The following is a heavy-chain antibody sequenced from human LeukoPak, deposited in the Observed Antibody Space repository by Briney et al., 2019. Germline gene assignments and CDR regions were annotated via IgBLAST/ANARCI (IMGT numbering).Heavy chain of an antibody. D-gene: IGHD1-1*01. J-gene: IGHJ4*02. Sequence: PGGSLRLSCAASGFSFSSYWMHWVRQAPGKGLEWVSYISSSGSTIYYADSVKGRFTISRDNAKNSLYLQMNSLRAEDTAVYYCARDSSLERTIDYWGQGTLVTVSS. CDR2: ISSSGSTI. CDR3: ARDSSLERTIDY. V-gene: IGHV3-48*03. CDR1: GFSFSSYW.